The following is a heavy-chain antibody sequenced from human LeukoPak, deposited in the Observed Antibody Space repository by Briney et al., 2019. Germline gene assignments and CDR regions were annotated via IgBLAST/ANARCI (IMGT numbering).Heavy chain of an antibody. CDR3: ARTHHGGAAPANDY. D-gene: IGHD6-13*01. CDR1: GDSVSSNSAA. CDR2: TYYRSKWYN. J-gene: IGHJ4*02. Sequence: SQTLSLTCAISGDSVSSNSAAWNWTRQSPSRALEWLRRTYYRSKWYNDYALSVKSRITINPDTSKNQFSLHLNSVNPEDTAVYYCARTHHGGAAPANDYWGQGTLVTVSS. V-gene: IGHV6-1*01.